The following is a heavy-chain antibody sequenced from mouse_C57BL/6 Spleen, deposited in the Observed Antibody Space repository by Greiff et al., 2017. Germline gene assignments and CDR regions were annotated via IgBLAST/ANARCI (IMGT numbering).Heavy chain of an antibody. J-gene: IGHJ4*01. CDR3: ARKPTAYYYAMDY. D-gene: IGHD2-10*01. CDR1: GYTFTSYW. V-gene: IGHV1-50*01. CDR2: IDPSDSYT. Sequence: QVQLKQSGADLVKPGASVKLSCKASGYTFTSYWMQWVKQRPGQGLEWIGEIDPSDSYTNYNQKFKGKATLTVDTSSSTAYMQLSSLTSEDSAVYYCARKPTAYYYAMDYWGQGTSVTVSS.